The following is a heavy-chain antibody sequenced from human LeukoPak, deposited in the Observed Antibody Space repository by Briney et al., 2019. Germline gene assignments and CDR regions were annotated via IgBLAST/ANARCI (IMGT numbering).Heavy chain of an antibody. D-gene: IGHD3-9*01. CDR3: ASGLRYFDLYY. V-gene: IGHV4-61*02. CDR2: IYTSGST. J-gene: IGHJ4*02. CDR1: GGSISSGSYY. Sequence: SETLSLTCTVSGGSISSGSYYWRWIRQPAGKGLEWIGRIYTSGSTNYNPSLKSRVTISVDTSKNQFSLKLSSVTAADTAVYYCASGLRYFDLYYWGQGTLVTVSS.